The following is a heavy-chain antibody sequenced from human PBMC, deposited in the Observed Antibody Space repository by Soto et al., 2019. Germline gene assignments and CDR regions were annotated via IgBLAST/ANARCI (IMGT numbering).Heavy chain of an antibody. D-gene: IGHD2-2*01. V-gene: IGHV1-8*01. CDR2: MNPNSGNT. CDR1: GYTFTSYD. J-gene: IGHJ4*02. CDR3: ARGRVPAAIMDY. Sequence: ASVKVSCKASGYTFTSYDINWVRQATGQGLEWMGWMNPNSGNTGYAQKFQGRVTMTRNTSISTAYMELSSLRSEDTAVYYCARGRVPAAIMDYWGQGTLVTVSS.